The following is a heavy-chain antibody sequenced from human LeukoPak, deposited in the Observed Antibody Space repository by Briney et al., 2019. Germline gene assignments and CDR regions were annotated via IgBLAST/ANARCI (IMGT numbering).Heavy chain of an antibody. CDR3: AKGDYYYYYMDV. Sequence: GGSLRLSCAASGFTFSSYGMHWVRQAPGKGLEWVAVIWYDGSNKYYADSVKGRFTISRDNSKNTLYLQMNSLRAEDTAVYYCAKGDYYYYYMDVWGKGTTVTVSS. V-gene: IGHV3-33*06. CDR1: GFTFSSYG. J-gene: IGHJ6*03. CDR2: IWYDGSNK.